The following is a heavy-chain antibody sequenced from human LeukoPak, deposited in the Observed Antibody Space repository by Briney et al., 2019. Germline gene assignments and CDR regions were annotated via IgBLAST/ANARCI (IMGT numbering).Heavy chain of an antibody. D-gene: IGHD3-3*01. CDR1: GYNFPIYW. CDR2: IYPVDSDT. V-gene: IGHV5-51*01. Sequence: GESLKISCKGSGYNFPIYWIGWVRQMPGKGLEWMGIIYPVDSDTRYSPSFQGQVTISVDKSINTAYLQWSSLKASDTAMYYCAITRRFLEWQNIDYWGQGTLVTVSS. J-gene: IGHJ4*02. CDR3: AITRRFLEWQNIDY.